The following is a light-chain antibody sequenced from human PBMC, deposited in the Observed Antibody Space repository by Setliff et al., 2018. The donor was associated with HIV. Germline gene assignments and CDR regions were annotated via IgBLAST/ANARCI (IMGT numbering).Light chain of an antibody. V-gene: IGLV2-11*01. CDR1: SSDVGNYNY. Sequence: QSVLTQPPSVSGSPGQSVTIPCTGTSSDVGNYNYVSWYQQHPGKAPKLMIYDVTKRPSGVPDRFSGSKSGNTASLTISGLQAEDEADYYCSSYAGSYTSLFVFGTGTKVTVL. J-gene: IGLJ1*01. CDR2: DVT. CDR3: SSYAGSYTSLFV.